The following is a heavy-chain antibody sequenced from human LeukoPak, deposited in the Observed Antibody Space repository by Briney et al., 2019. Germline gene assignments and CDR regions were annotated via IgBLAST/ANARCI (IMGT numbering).Heavy chain of an antibody. CDR3: ARGHWGLDC. CDR2: LSNTGSDI. V-gene: IGHV3-11*01. D-gene: IGHD7-27*01. J-gene: IGHJ4*02. Sequence: NPGGSLRLSCTVSGFTLSNHYMTWIRQAPGKGLEYISYLSNTGSDIFYADSVKGRFSISRDNAKNSLYLQMNSLRAEDTAVYYCARGHWGLDCWGQGTLVTVSS. CDR1: GFTLSNHY.